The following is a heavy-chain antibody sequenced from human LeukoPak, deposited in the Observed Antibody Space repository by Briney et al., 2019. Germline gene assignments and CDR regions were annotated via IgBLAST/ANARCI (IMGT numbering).Heavy chain of an antibody. J-gene: IGHJ4*02. V-gene: IGHV5-51*07. CDR3: ARQTAMGRSGDY. Sequence: GESLKISCKASGYSFTSYWIGWVHQMPGKGLEWMGIIDPSDSETRYTPSFQGQVTISVDKSLTTADLQWNSLKAPDTAMYYCARQTAMGRSGDYRGQGTLVTVSS. CDR2: IDPSDSET. D-gene: IGHD5-18*01. CDR1: GYSFTSYW.